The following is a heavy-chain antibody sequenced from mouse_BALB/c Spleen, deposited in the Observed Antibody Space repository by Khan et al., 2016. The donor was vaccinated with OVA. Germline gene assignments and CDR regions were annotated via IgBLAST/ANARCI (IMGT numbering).Heavy chain of an antibody. Sequence: VRLQQSGPELVKPGASVKMSCTASGYTFTSSVIHWVRQKSGQGLDWIGYIYPFNDGTKYNEKFEGKATLTSDKSSSTAYLELSSLTSEDSAVYYCARNYRYDVYFDSWGQGTTLTVSS. CDR3: ARNYRYDVYFDS. CDR2: IYPFNDGT. CDR1: GYTFTSSV. D-gene: IGHD2-14*01. J-gene: IGHJ2*01. V-gene: IGHV1S136*01.